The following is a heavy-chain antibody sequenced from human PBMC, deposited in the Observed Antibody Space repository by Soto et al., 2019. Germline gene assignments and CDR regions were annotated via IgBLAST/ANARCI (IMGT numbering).Heavy chain of an antibody. CDR3: ARHQSHSSSYVDP. CDR2: IYYSGST. D-gene: IGHD6-13*01. Sequence: SETLSLTCSVSGGSISSGGYYWSWIRQHPGKGLEWIGYIYYSGSTYYNPSLKSRVTISVDTSKNQFSLKLSSVTAADTAVYYCARHQSHSSSYVDPWGQGTLVTVSS. V-gene: IGHV4-39*01. J-gene: IGHJ5*02. CDR1: GGSISSGGYY.